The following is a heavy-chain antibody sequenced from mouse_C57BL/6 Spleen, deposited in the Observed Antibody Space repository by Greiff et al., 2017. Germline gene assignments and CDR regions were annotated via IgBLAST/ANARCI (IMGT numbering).Heavy chain of an antibody. J-gene: IGHJ2*01. V-gene: IGHV5-4*01. CDR2: ISDGGSYT. D-gene: IGHD2-3*01. CDR1: GFTFSSYA. Sequence: EVKLVESGGGLVKPGGSLKLSCAASGFTFSSYAMSWVRQTPEKRLEWVATISDGGSYTYYPDNVKGRFTISRDNAKNNLYLQMSQLKSEDTAMYYCARDGGWLLRYFDYWGQGTTLTVSS. CDR3: ARDGGWLLRYFDY.